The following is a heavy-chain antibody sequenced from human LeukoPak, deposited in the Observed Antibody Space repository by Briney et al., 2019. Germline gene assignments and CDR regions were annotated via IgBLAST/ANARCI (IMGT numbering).Heavy chain of an antibody. V-gene: IGHV4-39*07. D-gene: IGHD5-12*01. CDR1: GGSISSSSYY. J-gene: IGHJ5*02. Sequence: SETLSLTCTVSGGSISSSSYYWGWIRQPPGKGLEWIGSIYYSGSTYYNPSLKSRVTISVDTSKNQFSLKLSSVTAADTAVYYCAREVGWLRSRLFDPWGQGTLVTASS. CDR2: IYYSGST. CDR3: AREVGWLRSRLFDP.